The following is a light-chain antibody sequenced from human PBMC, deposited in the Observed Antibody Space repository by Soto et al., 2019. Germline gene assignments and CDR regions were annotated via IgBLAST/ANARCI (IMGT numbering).Light chain of an antibody. CDR3: AAWDASLNGYV. Sequence: QSVLTRPPSASGTPGQRVTISCSGSSSNIGSKTVNWYQQLPGTVPKLLIYNSYQRPSGVPDRFSGSKSGTSASLAISGLQSEGEADYYCAAWDASLNGYVFGAGTKVTVL. CDR2: NSY. V-gene: IGLV1-44*01. J-gene: IGLJ1*01. CDR1: SSNIGSKT.